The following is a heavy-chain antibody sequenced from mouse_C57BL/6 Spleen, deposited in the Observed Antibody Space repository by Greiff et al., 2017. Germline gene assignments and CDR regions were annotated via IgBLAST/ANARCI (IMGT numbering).Heavy chain of an antibody. D-gene: IGHD1-1*01. CDR2: IHPNSGST. CDR3: ARTYYYGSSDGDY. CDR1: GYTFTSYW. V-gene: IGHV1-64*01. Sequence: QVQLQQPGAELVKPGASVKLSCKASGYTFTSYWMHWVKQRPGQGLEWIGMIHPNSGSTNYNEKFKSKATLTVDKSSSPAYMQLSSLTSEDSAVYYCARTYYYGSSDGDYWGQGTTLTVSS. J-gene: IGHJ2*01.